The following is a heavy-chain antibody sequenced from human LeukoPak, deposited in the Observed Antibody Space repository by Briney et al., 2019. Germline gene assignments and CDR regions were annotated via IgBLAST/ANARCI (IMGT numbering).Heavy chain of an antibody. CDR1: GGSFSGYY. CDR2: INHSGST. V-gene: IGHV4-34*01. Sequence: PSETLSLTCAVYGGSFSGYYWSWIRQPPGKGLEWIGEINHSGSTNYNPSPKSRVTISVDTSKNQFSLKLSSVTAADTAVYYCARGKRGKGLKTYYYDSSGYWPIDYWGQGTLVTVSS. J-gene: IGHJ4*02. D-gene: IGHD3-22*01. CDR3: ARGKRGKGLKTYYYDSSGYWPIDY.